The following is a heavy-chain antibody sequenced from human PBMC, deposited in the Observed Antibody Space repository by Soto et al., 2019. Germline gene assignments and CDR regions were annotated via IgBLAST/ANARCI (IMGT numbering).Heavy chain of an antibody. CDR3: AREKWFGQTPFDS. D-gene: IGHD3-10*01. V-gene: IGHV1-18*01. Sequence: ASVKVSGKASGFTLNDFGVSWVRQAPGQGLEWMGWISGYDGNTNFAQKYEGRVTMTIDSSTSTAYMELRNLRSDDTVMYYCAREKWFGQTPFDSWGQGTLVTVSS. CDR1: GFTLNDFG. J-gene: IGHJ4*02. CDR2: ISGYDGNT.